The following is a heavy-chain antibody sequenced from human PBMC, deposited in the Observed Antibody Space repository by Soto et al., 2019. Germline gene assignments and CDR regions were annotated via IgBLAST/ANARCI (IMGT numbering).Heavy chain of an antibody. V-gene: IGHV3-48*01. CDR1: GFPFRNYG. CDR3: ARDQLYYNDISGRPLNAFDV. J-gene: IGHJ3*01. Sequence: GGSLRLSCAASGFPFRNYGMDWVRQAPGKGLEWVSYIGIGSSTKYYADSVKGRFTISRDNAKNSLYLQMNSLRAEDTAVYYCARDQLYYNDISGRPLNAFDVWGQGTMVTVSS. D-gene: IGHD3-22*01. CDR2: IGIGSSTK.